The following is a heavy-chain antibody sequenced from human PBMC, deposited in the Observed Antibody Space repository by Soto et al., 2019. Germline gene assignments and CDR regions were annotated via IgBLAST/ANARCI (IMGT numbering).Heavy chain of an antibody. V-gene: IGHV4-39*01. D-gene: IGHD3-10*01. CDR1: GDSISRSTYS. CDR3: ARVKVSGVNFDY. J-gene: IGHJ4*02. CDR2: MYHSGST. Sequence: PSETLSLTCTVSGDSISRSTYSWGWIRQPPGKGLVWIGSMYHSGSTYYNPSLKSRVTISVDKSKNQFSLKLSSVTAADTAVYYCARVKVSGVNFDYWGQGTLVPVSS.